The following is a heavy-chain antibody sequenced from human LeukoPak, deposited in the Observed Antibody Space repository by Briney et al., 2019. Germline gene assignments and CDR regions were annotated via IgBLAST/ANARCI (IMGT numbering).Heavy chain of an antibody. Sequence: SETLSLTCDVFGGSFKPYYWSWIRQSPGKGPEWIGDINHSGSTNYNPSLKDRLTIFLDTSKKQFSLSLTHVTAADTAVFYCARGLGGDASVYYFDSWGQGTPVTVSS. J-gene: IGHJ4*02. CDR2: INHSGST. D-gene: IGHD2-21*01. CDR1: GGSFKPYY. CDR3: ARGLGGDASVYYFDS. V-gene: IGHV4-34*01.